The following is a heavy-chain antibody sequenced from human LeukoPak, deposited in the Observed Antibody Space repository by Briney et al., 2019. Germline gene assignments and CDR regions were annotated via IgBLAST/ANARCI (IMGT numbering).Heavy chain of an antibody. Sequence: GGSLRLSCAASGFTVSSNYMSWVRQAPGKGLEWVSVIYSGGSTYYADSVKGRFTISRDNSKNTLYLQMNSLRAEDTAVYYCARDRRYYDSSGYGYWGQGTLVTVSS. J-gene: IGHJ4*02. CDR1: GFTVSSNY. D-gene: IGHD3-22*01. CDR3: ARDRRYYDSSGYGY. V-gene: IGHV3-53*01. CDR2: IYSGGST.